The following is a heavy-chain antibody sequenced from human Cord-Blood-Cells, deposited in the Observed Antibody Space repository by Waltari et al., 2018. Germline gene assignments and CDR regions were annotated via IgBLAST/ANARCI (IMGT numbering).Heavy chain of an antibody. D-gene: IGHD3-3*01. CDR3: ARALGYDFWSGYYDY. Sequence: QVQLVQSGAEVKKPGSSVKVSCKASGGTFSSYAINWVRQAPGQGLEWMGGINPIFGTANYAQKFQGRVTITGDESPSTAYMGLSSLRSEDTAVYYCARALGYDFWSGYYDYWGQGTLVTVSS. CDR2: INPIFGTA. CDR1: GGTFSSYA. J-gene: IGHJ4*02. V-gene: IGHV1-69*01.